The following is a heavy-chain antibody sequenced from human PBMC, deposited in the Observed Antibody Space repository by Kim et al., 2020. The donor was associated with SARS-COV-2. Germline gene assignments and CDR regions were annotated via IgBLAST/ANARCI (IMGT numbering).Heavy chain of an antibody. CDR2: IWYDGSNK. D-gene: IGHD5-18*01. CDR1: GFTFSSYG. Sequence: GGSLRLSCAASGFTFSSYGMHWVRQAPGKGLEWVAVIWYDGSNKYYADSVKGRFTISRDNSKNTLYLQMNSLRAEDTAVYYCARDRGYSYGSFGAEVNAFDIWGQGTMVTVSS. J-gene: IGHJ3*02. V-gene: IGHV3-33*01. CDR3: ARDRGYSYGSFGAEVNAFDI.